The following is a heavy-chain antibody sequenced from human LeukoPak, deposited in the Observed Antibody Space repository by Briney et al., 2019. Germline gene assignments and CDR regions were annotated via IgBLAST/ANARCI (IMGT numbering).Heavy chain of an antibody. CDR3: ARGRENDFWSGYYTGNNWFEP. CDR2: INHSGST. D-gene: IGHD3-3*01. Sequence: PSETLSLTCAVYGGSFSGYYWSWIRQPPGKGLEWIGEINHSGSTNYNPSLKSRVTISVDTSKNQFSLKLSSVTAADTAVYYCARGRENDFWSGYYTGNNWFEPWGQGTLVTVSS. J-gene: IGHJ5*02. V-gene: IGHV4-34*01. CDR1: GGSFSGYY.